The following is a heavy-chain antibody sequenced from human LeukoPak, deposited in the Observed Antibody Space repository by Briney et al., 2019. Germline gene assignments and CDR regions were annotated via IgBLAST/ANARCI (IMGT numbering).Heavy chain of an antibody. D-gene: IGHD3-22*01. CDR1: GFILNDYG. V-gene: IGHV3-33*03. CDR3: AKDLEWDSSGYLLYQTFDY. J-gene: IGHJ4*02. CDR2: IWFDKNQ. Sequence: PGGSLRLSCAASGFILNDYGMHWVRQAPGKGLEWVADIWFDKNQHFADSVKGRFAISRDNSKNTVYLQINSLRAEDTAVYYCAKDLEWDSSGYLLYQTFDYWGQGTLVTVSS.